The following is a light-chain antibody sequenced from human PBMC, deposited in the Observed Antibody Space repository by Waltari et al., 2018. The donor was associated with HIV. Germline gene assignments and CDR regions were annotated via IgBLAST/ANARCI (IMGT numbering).Light chain of an antibody. Sequence: SYVLTQPPSVSVAPGKTARITCGGKNIGGTSVKWYQQKPGQAPVVVIYDDSDRPSGIPERFSGSNSGNTATLTISRVEAGDEADYYCQVWDSSTDHWVFGGGTKLTVL. CDR2: DDS. V-gene: IGLV3-21*04. CDR1: NIGGTS. CDR3: QVWDSSTDHWV. J-gene: IGLJ3*02.